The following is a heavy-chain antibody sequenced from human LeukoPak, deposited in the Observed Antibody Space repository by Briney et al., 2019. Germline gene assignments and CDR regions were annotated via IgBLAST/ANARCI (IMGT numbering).Heavy chain of an antibody. CDR3: AREPYDSSGYDY. V-gene: IGHV3-64*01. D-gene: IGHD3-22*01. CDR1: GFTFSSYA. Sequence: GGSLRLSCAASGFTFSSYAMHWVRQAPGKGLEYVSAISSNGGSTYYANSVKGRFTISRDNSKNTLYLQMGSLRAEDMAVYYCAREPYDSSGYDYWGQGTLVTVSS. J-gene: IGHJ4*02. CDR2: ISSNGGST.